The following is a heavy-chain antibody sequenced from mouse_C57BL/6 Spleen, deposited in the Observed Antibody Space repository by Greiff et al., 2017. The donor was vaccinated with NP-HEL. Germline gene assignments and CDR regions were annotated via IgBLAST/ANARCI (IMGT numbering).Heavy chain of an antibody. D-gene: IGHD2-13*01. CDR3: ARGYYGEGMDY. V-gene: IGHV1-64*01. CDR2: IHPNSGRT. Sequence: QVQLQQPGAELVKPGASVKLSCKASGYTFTSYWMHWVKQRPGQGLEWIGMIHPNSGRTNYNEKFKSKATLTVDKSSSTTYMQLSSLTSEDSAVYYCARGYYGEGMDYWGQGTSVTVSS. CDR1: GYTFTSYW. J-gene: IGHJ4*01.